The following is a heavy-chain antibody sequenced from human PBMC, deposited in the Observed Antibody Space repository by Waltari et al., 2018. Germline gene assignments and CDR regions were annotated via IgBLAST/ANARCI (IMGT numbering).Heavy chain of an antibody. CDR1: GSPFSSSV. J-gene: IGHJ4*02. CDR3: ANMTGWDY. CDR2: IWNGGGST. Sequence: VQLVESGGGLVQQGGSLRLACLASGSPFSSSVMTWCRQAPGKGPEWVSTIWNGGGSTHYAESVKGRFTVSRDDSKNTLILQMTSLRAEDTAIYYWANMTGWDYWGQGTLVTVSS. V-gene: IGHV3-23*04. D-gene: IGHD2-15*01.